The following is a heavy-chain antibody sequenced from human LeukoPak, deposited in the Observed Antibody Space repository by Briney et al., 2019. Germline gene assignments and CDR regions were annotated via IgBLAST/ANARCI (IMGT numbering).Heavy chain of an antibody. J-gene: IGHJ1*01. D-gene: IGHD3-22*01. V-gene: IGHV3-9*01. CDR3: AKANYYDSSGKPARAEYFQH. CDR1: GFTFDDYA. Sequence: GGSLRLSCAASGFTFDDYAMHWVRQAPGKGLEWVSGISWNSGSIGYADSVKGRFTISRDNAKNSLYLQMNSPRAEDTALYYCAKANYYDSSGKPARAEYFQHWGQGTLVTVSS. CDR2: ISWNSGSI.